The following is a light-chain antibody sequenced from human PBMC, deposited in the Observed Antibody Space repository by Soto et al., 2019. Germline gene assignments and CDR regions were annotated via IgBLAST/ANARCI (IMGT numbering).Light chain of an antibody. CDR1: QTVLYSSNNKNY. V-gene: IGKV4-1*01. CDR2: WAS. CDR3: QQYYSTPRT. Sequence: DIVMTHSPYSLSVSLGERATIDGKPSQTVLYSSNNKNYLAWYQQKPGQPPKLLIYWASTREFGVPDRFSGSGSGTDFTLTISSLQAEDVAVYYCQQYYSTPRTFGHGTKVDIK. J-gene: IGKJ1*01.